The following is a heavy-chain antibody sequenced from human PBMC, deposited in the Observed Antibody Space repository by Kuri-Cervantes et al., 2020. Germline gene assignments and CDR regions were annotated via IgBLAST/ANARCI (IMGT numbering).Heavy chain of an antibody. D-gene: IGHD2-15*01. CDR2: ISAYNGNT. V-gene: IGHV1-18*01. Sequence: ASVKVSCKASGYTFTSYGISWVRQAPGQGLEWMGWISAYNGNTNYAQKLQGRVTMTTDTSTSTAYMELRSLRSDDTAVYYCARDGSGGSCFVFGMDVWGQGTTVTVSS. CDR3: ARDGSGGSCFVFGMDV. CDR1: GYTFTSYG. J-gene: IGHJ6*02.